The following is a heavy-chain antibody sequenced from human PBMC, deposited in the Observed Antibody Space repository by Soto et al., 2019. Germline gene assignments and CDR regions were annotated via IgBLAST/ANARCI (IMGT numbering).Heavy chain of an antibody. J-gene: IGHJ4*02. CDR3: ARVVGSNSYYVPTFDY. Sequence: PGGSLRLSCVASGFKFSSCGMHWVRQAPGKGLEWLAVIWYDGSNQYYADSVKGRFTISRDNAKNTLYLQMNSLRAEDTAVYYCARVVGSNSYYVPTFDYWGQGT. V-gene: IGHV3-33*01. CDR2: IWYDGSNQ. D-gene: IGHD1-26*01. CDR1: GFKFSSCG.